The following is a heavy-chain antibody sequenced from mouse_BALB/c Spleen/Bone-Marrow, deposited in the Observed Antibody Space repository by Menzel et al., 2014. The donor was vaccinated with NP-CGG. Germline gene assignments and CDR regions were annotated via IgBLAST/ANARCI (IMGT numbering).Heavy chain of an antibody. CDR2: ISHGGSST. V-gene: IGHV5-9-4*01. CDR3: ARSPQRDYAMDY. D-gene: IGHD6-1*01. Sequence: EVQLQQSGGGLVKPGGSLKLSCAASGFTFSRYAMSWVRQSPGKRLEWVAEISHGGSSTYYPDTVKGRFTISRDNAKNNLFLEMMRLRCEDTAMYYCARSPQRDYAMDYWGQGTSVTVSS. CDR1: GFTFSRYA. J-gene: IGHJ4*01.